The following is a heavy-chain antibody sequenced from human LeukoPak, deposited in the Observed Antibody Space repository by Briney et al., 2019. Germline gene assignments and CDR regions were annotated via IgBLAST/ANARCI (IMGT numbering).Heavy chain of an antibody. CDR2: ISTSSSYI. J-gene: IGHJ4*02. Sequence: GGSLRLSCAASGFTFSSYSMNWVRQAPGKGLEWVSSISTSSSYIYYADSVKGRFTISRDNAKNSLYLQMNSLRAEDTAVYYCARGATVRTPPVDYWGQGTLVTVSS. D-gene: IGHD4-23*01. CDR1: GFTFSSYS. CDR3: ARGATVRTPPVDY. V-gene: IGHV3-21*01.